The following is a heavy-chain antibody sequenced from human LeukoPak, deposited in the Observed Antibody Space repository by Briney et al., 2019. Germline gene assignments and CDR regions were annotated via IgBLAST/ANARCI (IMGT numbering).Heavy chain of an antibody. V-gene: IGHV1-69*05. J-gene: IGHJ4*02. Sequence: SVKVSCKASGGTFSSYAISWVRQAPGQGLEWMGGIIPIFGTANYAQKFQGRVMITTDESTSTAYMELSSLRSEDTAVYYCARTGGQIQLWSTGIDYWGQGTLVTVSS. CDR2: IIPIFGTA. CDR3: ARTGGQIQLWSTGIDY. CDR1: GGTFSSYA. D-gene: IGHD5-18*01.